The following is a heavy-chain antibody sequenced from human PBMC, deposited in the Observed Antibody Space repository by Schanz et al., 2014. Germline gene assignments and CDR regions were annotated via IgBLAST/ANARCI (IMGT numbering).Heavy chain of an antibody. D-gene: IGHD2-2*01. CDR1: GFTFGSYG. CDR2: ISGGGGTR. CDR3: AKDSCSSTACYGYGMDV. J-gene: IGHJ6*02. V-gene: IGHV3-23*01. Sequence: EEQLLQSGGGLVQPGGSLRLSCAASGFTFGSYGMSWVRQGPGKGLEWVSGISGGGGTRNYADSVKGRFTVFRDNSKRTLYLEINDPRAEYTAVYYWAKDSCSSTACYGYGMDVWGQGSTVTVSS.